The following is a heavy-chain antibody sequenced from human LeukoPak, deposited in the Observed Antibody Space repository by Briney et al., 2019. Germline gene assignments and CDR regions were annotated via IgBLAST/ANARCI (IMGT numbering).Heavy chain of an antibody. Sequence: GGSLRLSCAASGFTFSSYGMHWVRQAPGKGLEWVAFIRYDGSNKYYADSVKGRFTISRDNSKNTLYLQMNSLRAEDTAVYYCAKAVRGYSYGPLDYWGRGTLVTVSS. D-gene: IGHD5-18*01. V-gene: IGHV3-30*02. CDR1: GFTFSSYG. CDR2: IRYDGSNK. CDR3: AKAVRGYSYGPLDY. J-gene: IGHJ4*02.